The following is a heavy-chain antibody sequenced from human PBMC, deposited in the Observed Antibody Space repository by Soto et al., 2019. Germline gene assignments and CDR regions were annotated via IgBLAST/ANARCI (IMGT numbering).Heavy chain of an antibody. CDR2: ISAYNGNT. D-gene: IGHD5-18*01. CDR1: GYTFTSYG. J-gene: IGHJ6*02. Sequence: QVQLVQSGAEVKKPGASVKVSCKASGYTFTSYGISWVRQAPGQGLEWMGWISAYNGNTNYAQKLQGRVTMTTDTSTSTAYMELRSLRSDDTAVYYCARDSLYSYGPPGRYYYYYGMDVWGQGTTVTVSS. V-gene: IGHV1-18*04. CDR3: ARDSLYSYGPPGRYYYYYGMDV.